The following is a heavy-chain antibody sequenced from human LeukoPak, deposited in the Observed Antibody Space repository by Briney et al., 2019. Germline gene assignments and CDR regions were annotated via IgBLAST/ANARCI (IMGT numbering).Heavy chain of an antibody. CDR2: ISSSGGST. D-gene: IGHD1-26*01. Sequence: PGGSLRLSCAASGFTFSTYGMSWVRQAPGKGLEWVSAISSSGGSTYYADSVKGRFTISRDNSKNTLYLQMNSLRDEDTAVYYCAKSAIVGATYRGNYWGQGTLVTVSS. J-gene: IGHJ4*02. V-gene: IGHV3-23*01. CDR1: GFTFSTYG. CDR3: AKSAIVGATYRGNY.